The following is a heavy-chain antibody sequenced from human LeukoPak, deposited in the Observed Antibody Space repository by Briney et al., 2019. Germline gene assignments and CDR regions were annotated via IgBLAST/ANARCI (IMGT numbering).Heavy chain of an antibody. Sequence: GRFMRLCSAASGFTFSSYGMHWVRQAPGKGLGWVAVISYDGGNKYYADSVRGRFTISRDNSKYTLYLQMNSLRAEDTAVYYCAKEGEEEMVRGVIQYYYYYYGMDVWGKGTTVTVSS. CDR2: ISYDGGNK. J-gene: IGHJ6*04. D-gene: IGHD3-10*01. CDR1: GFTFSSYG. CDR3: AKEGEEEMVRGVIQYYYYYYGMDV. V-gene: IGHV3-30*18.